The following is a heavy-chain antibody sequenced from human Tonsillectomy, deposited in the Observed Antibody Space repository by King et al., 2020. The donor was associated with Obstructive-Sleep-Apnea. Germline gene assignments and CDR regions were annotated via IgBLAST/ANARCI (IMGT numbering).Heavy chain of an antibody. CDR1: GYSISTGYY. CDR2: IYHSGST. J-gene: IGHJ6*02. V-gene: IGHV4-38-2*02. Sequence: VQLQESGPGLVKPSETLSLTCTVSGYSISTGYYWGWIRQPPGKGLEWIGSIYHSGSTYHNPPLKSRVTILVHTSKNQFSLTLSSVAAADTAVYYCAREVRGLIWDEKYYGMDVWGQGTTVTVSS. D-gene: IGHD3-10*01. CDR3: AREVRGLIWDEKYYGMDV.